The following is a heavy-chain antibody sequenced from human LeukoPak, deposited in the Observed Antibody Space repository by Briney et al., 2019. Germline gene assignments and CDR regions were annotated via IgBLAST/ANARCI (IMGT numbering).Heavy chain of an antibody. CDR3: ARLGSNDAFDI. CDR2: IIPIFGTA. CDR1: GGTFSSYA. V-gene: IGHV1-69*05. Sequence: SVKVSCKASGGTFSSYAISWVRQAPGQGLEWMGRIIPIFGTANYAQKFQGRVTITTDESTSTAYMELSSLRSEDTVVYYCARLGSNDAFDIWGQGTMVTVSS. J-gene: IGHJ3*02. D-gene: IGHD2-15*01.